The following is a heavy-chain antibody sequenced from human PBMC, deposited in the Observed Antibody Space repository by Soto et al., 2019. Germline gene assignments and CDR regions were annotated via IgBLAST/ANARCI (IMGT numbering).Heavy chain of an antibody. CDR2: ISSSSSYI. D-gene: IGHD6-19*01. Sequence: EVQLVESGRGLVKPGGSLRLSCAASGFTFSSYSMNWVRQAPGKGLEWVSSISSSSSYIYYADSVKGRFTISRDNAKNSLYLQMNSLRAEDTAVYYCARSPGIAVAGTHYFDYWGQGTLVTVSS. J-gene: IGHJ4*02. CDR1: GFTFSSYS. CDR3: ARSPGIAVAGTHYFDY. V-gene: IGHV3-21*01.